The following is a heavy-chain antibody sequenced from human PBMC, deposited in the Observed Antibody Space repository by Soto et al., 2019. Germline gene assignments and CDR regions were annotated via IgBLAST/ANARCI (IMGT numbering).Heavy chain of an antibody. J-gene: IGHJ4*02. Sequence: QLQLQESGPGLVKPSETLSLTCTVSGGSISSSSYYWGWIRHPPGKGLEWIGSIYYSGSTYYNPSLKSRVTISVDTSKNQFSLKLSSVTAADTAVYYCARQDLWFWEKTFDYWGQGTLVTVSS. V-gene: IGHV4-39*01. CDR3: ARQDLWFWEKTFDY. CDR1: GGSISSSSYY. D-gene: IGHD3-10*01. CDR2: IYYSGST.